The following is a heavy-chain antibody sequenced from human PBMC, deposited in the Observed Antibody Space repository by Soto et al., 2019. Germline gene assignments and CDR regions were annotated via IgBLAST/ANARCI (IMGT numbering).Heavy chain of an antibody. CDR3: ARVGVAAAGEIYYYYYGMDV. J-gene: IGHJ6*02. V-gene: IGHV3-30-3*01. CDR1: GFTFSSYA. Sequence: GGSLRLSCAASGFTFSSYAMHWVRQAPGKGLEWVAVISYDGSNKYYADSVKGRFTISRDNSKNTLYLQMNSLRAEDTAVYYCARVGVAAAGEIYYYYYGMDVWGQGTTVTVSS. D-gene: IGHD6-13*01. CDR2: ISYDGSNK.